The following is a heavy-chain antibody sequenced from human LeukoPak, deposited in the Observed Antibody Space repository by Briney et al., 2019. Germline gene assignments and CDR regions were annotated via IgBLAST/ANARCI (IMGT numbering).Heavy chain of an antibody. CDR3: ARVDSSSWYYFDY. CDR1: GGPISGNY. CDR2: IYYSGST. D-gene: IGHD6-13*01. Sequence: PSETLSLTCPVSGGPISGNYWSWIRQPPGKDLEGIGYIYYSGSTNYNPSLKSRVTISVDTSKNQFSLKLSSVTAADTAVYYCARVDSSSWYYFDYWGQGTLVTVSS. V-gene: IGHV4-59*01. J-gene: IGHJ4*02.